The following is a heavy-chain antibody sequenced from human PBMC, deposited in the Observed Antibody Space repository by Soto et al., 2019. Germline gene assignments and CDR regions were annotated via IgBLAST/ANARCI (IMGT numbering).Heavy chain of an antibody. CDR1: GGTFSSYT. V-gene: IGHV1-69*02. CDR3: ARVNVVVPAAHIADYYYYGMDV. CDR2: IIPILGIA. D-gene: IGHD2-2*01. Sequence: QVQLVQSGAEVKKPGSSVKVSCKASGGTFSSYTISWVRQAPGQGLEWMGRIIPILGIANYAQKFQGRVTITADKSTSTAYMELSSLRSEDTAVYSCARVNVVVPAAHIADYYYYGMDVWGQGTTVTVSS. J-gene: IGHJ6*02.